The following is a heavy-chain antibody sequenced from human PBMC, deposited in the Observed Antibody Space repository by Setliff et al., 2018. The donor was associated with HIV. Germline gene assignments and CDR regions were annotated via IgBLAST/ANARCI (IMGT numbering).Heavy chain of an antibody. CDR1: GGSVNDFY. D-gene: IGHD7-27*01. CDR2: IHSSGST. Sequence: SETLSLTCTVSGGSVNDFYCNWIRQPPGKGPEWIGYIHSSGSTIYNPSLKSRVTISVDTSKNQFSLKLSSVTAADTAVYYCARELRGTWGGPPYYFDSWGQGTLVTVSS. V-gene: IGHV4-4*09. J-gene: IGHJ4*02. CDR3: ARELRGTWGGPPYYFDS.